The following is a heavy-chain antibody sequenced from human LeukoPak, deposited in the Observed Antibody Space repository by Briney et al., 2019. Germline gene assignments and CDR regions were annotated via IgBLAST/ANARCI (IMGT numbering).Heavy chain of an antibody. Sequence: GGSLRLSCAASGFTFSSYSMNWVRQAPGKGLEWVSSISSSSSYIYYADSVKGRFTISRDNSKNTLYLQMNSLRAEDTAVYYCAKDTAVVPAEAFDYWGQGTLVTVSS. CDR3: AKDTAVVPAEAFDY. CDR2: ISSSSSYI. V-gene: IGHV3-21*04. J-gene: IGHJ4*02. CDR1: GFTFSSYS. D-gene: IGHD2-2*01.